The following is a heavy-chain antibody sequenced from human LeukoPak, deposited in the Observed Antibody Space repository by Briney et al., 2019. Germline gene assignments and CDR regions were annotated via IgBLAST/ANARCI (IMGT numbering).Heavy chain of an antibody. D-gene: IGHD1-26*01. CDR2: IYHDGST. Sequence: PSETLSLTCAVSGGSIISINWWSWVRQPPGKGLEWIGEIYHDGSTNYNPSLKSRVTISVDKSKNQVSLKLTSVTAADTAVYYCARVGETAFDYWGQGTLVTVSS. V-gene: IGHV4-4*02. CDR3: ARVGETAFDY. J-gene: IGHJ4*02. CDR1: GGSIISINW.